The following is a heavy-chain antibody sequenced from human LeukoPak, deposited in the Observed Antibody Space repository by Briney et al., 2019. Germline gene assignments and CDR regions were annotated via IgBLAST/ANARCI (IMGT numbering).Heavy chain of an antibody. CDR3: ARPRSVGYSYGHDAFDI. CDR2: INWNGGST. J-gene: IGHJ3*02. CDR1: GFTFDDYG. Sequence: PGGSLRLSCAASGFTFDDYGMSWVRHAPGKGLEWVSGINWNGGSTGYADSVKGRFTISRDNAKNSLYLQMNSLRAEDTALYYCARPRSVGYSYGHDAFDIWGQGTMVTVSS. D-gene: IGHD5-18*01. V-gene: IGHV3-20*04.